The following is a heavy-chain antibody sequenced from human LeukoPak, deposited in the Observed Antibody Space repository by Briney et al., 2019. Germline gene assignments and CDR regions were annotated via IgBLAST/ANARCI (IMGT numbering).Heavy chain of an antibody. Sequence: GGSLRLSCAASGFTFSSYAVSWVRQAPGKGLEWVSAISGSGGSTYYADSVKGRFTISRDNSKNTLYLQMNSLRAEDTAVYYCAKDRGITMVRGVIGYWGQGTLVTVSS. D-gene: IGHD3-10*01. CDR3: AKDRGITMVRGVIGY. CDR2: ISGSGGST. CDR1: GFTFSSYA. V-gene: IGHV3-23*01. J-gene: IGHJ4*02.